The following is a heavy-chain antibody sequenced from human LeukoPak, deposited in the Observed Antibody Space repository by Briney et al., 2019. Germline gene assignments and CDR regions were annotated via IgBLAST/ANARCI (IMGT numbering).Heavy chain of an antibody. CDR2: IRYDGSNE. CDR1: GFTFSSYA. CDR3: ARDGELGSPADAFDI. D-gene: IGHD1-26*01. J-gene: IGHJ3*02. Sequence: GGSLRLSCAASGFTFSSYAMSWVRQAPGKGLEWVAFIRYDGSNEYYADSVKGRFTISRDNSKNTLYLQMNSPRAEDTAVYYCARDGELGSPADAFDIWGQGTMVTVSS. V-gene: IGHV3-30*02.